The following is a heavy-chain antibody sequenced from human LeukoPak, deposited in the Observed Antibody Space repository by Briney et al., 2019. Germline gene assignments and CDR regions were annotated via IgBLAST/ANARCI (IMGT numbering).Heavy chain of an antibody. V-gene: IGHV3-33*06. CDR3: AKEGDQFRGYLDA. Sequence: GESLKISCTASGFMVSRLGMQWVRQAPGEGLEWVAMIWHDGSVEEYADSVKGRFTISRDNSQNTLYLQMNSLRDDDTAVYYCAKEGDQFRGYLDAWGKGTTVTVSS. CDR1: GFMVSRLG. D-gene: IGHD3-16*01. CDR2: IWHDGSVE. J-gene: IGHJ6*03.